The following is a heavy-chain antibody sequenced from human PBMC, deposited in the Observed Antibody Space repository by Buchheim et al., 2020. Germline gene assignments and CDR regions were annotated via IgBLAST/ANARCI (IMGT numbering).Heavy chain of an antibody. D-gene: IGHD2-2*01. Sequence: QLQLWESGPGLVKPSGTLSLTCVVSGGSISTNNWWSWVRQPPEKGLEWIGDTYHEGTTKYKPSLQSRVTISVDTSKSKFSLRLTSMTAADAALYYCARVRPAGDLGLFDSWGQG. CDR2: TYHEGTT. J-gene: IGHJ5*01. V-gene: IGHV4-4*02. CDR1: GGSISTNNW. CDR3: ARVRPAGDLGLFDS.